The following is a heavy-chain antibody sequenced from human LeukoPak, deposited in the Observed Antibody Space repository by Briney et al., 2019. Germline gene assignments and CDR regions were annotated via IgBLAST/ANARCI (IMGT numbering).Heavy chain of an antibody. CDR1: GGSFSGYY. CDR3: ARGRGPLGY. CDR2: INHSGST. J-gene: IGHJ4*02. D-gene: IGHD7-27*01. V-gene: IGHV4-34*01. Sequence: SETLSLTCAVYGGSFSGYYWSWIRQPPGKGLEWIGGINHSGSTNYNPSLKSRVTISVDTSKNQFSLKLSSVTAADMAVYYCARGRGPLGYWGQGTLVTVSS.